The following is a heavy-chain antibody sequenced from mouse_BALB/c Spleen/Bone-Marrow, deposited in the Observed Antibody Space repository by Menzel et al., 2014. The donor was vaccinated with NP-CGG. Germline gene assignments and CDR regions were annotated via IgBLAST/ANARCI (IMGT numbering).Heavy chain of an antibody. V-gene: IGHV1-69*02. J-gene: IGHJ3*01. CDR3: ARSGGNYVSFAY. Sequence: QVQLQQSGAELVKPGAPVRLSCKASGYTFTSYWMNWVKQRPGRGLEWIGRIDPSDSETHYNQKFKDKATLTVDKSSSTAYIQLSSLTSEDSAVYYCARSGGNYVSFAYWGQGTLVTVSA. CDR1: GYTFTSYW. CDR2: IDPSDSET. D-gene: IGHD2-1*01.